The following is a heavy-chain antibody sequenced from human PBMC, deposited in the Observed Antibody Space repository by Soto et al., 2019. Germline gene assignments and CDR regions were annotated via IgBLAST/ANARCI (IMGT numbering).Heavy chain of an antibody. Sequence: QMQLVQSGPEVKKPGTSVKVSCKASGFSFTSSAVPWVRQARGQRLEWIGWIVVGSGNTNYAQKFQERVTITRDMSTSTAYMELRSLRSEDTAVHYCAAGGIVVVPAAIFWGQGTLVTVSS. CDR1: GFSFTSSA. J-gene: IGHJ4*02. CDR2: IVVGSGNT. V-gene: IGHV1-58*01. CDR3: AAGGIVVVPAAIF. D-gene: IGHD2-2*01.